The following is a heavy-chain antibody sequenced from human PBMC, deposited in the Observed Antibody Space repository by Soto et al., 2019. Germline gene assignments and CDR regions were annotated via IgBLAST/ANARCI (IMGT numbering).Heavy chain of an antibody. Sequence: QVQLQESGPGLVKPSQTLSLTCTVSGGSISSGGYYWSWLRQHPGKGLEWIGYIYYSGSTDYNPSLKSRVTLSVDTSKNQFSLKLSSVPAEATAVYYCARALEHGADYWGQGTLVTVSS. CDR3: ARALEHGADY. J-gene: IGHJ4*02. V-gene: IGHV4-31*03. CDR2: IYYSGST. CDR1: GGSISSGGYY.